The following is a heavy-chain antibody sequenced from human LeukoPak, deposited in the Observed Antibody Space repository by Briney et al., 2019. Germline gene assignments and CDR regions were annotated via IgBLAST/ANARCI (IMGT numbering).Heavy chain of an antibody. D-gene: IGHD5-24*01. V-gene: IGHV1-69*01. CDR2: IIPIFGTA. CDR3: ARDSGEMATSLYYYYMDV. J-gene: IGHJ6*03. Sequence: SVKVSCKASGGTFSSYAISWVRQAPGQGLEWMGGIIPIFGTANYAQKFQGRVTITADESTSTAYMELSSLRSEDTAVYYCARDSGEMATSLYYYYMDVWGKGTTVTVSS. CDR1: GGTFSSYA.